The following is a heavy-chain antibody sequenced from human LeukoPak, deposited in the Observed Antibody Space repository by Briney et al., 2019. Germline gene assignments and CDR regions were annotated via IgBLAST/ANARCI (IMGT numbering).Heavy chain of an antibody. Sequence: GASVKVSCKASGYTFTGYYMHWVRQAPGQGLEWMGWINPNSGGTNYAQKFQGRVTMTRDTSISTAYMELSRLRSDDTAVYYCARDHDSSGWYVGYWGQGTLVTVSS. CDR2: INPNSGGT. D-gene: IGHD6-19*01. J-gene: IGHJ4*02. V-gene: IGHV1-2*02. CDR1: GYTFTGYY. CDR3: ARDHDSSGWYVGY.